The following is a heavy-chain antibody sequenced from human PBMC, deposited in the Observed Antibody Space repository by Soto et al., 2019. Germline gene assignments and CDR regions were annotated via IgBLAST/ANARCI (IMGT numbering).Heavy chain of an antibody. Sequence: QVHLVQSGAEVKKPGASVKVSCKGSGYAFTTYGITWVRQDPGQGLEGMGWISAHNGNTNYAQKLQGRVTVTRDTSTSTAYMELRSLRSDDTAVYYCARGRYGDYWGQGALVTVSS. CDR3: ARGRYGDY. CDR1: GYAFTTYG. J-gene: IGHJ4*02. V-gene: IGHV1-18*01. D-gene: IGHD1-1*01. CDR2: ISAHNGNT.